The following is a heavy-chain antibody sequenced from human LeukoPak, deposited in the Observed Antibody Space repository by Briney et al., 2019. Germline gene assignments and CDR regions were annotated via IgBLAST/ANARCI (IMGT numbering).Heavy chain of an antibody. CDR2: IYYSVST. D-gene: IGHD2-21*02. CDR1: GGSISSYY. CDR3: ARGDSGGDAFDI. J-gene: IGHJ3*02. Sequence: SETLSLTCTASGGSISSYYWSWIRQPPGKGLEWIGYIYYSVSTNYNPSLKSRVTISVDTSKNQFSLKLSSVTAADTAVYYCARGDSGGDAFDIWGQGTMVTVSS. V-gene: IGHV4-59*01.